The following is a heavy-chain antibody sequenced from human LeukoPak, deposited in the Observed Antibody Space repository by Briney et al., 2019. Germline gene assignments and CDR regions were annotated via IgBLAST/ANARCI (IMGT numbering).Heavy chain of an antibody. V-gene: IGHV3-48*04. CDR2: ISSSGRTV. D-gene: IGHD5-12*01. J-gene: IGHJ4*02. Sequence: GGSLRLSCAASGFTFSSYWMHWVRQAPGKGLEWISYISSSGRTVDQADSVKGRITISRDNAKNSVYLRMNSLRADDTAVYYCARGGGYDSFDYWGQGTQVTVSS. CDR1: GFTFSSYW. CDR3: ARGGGYDSFDY.